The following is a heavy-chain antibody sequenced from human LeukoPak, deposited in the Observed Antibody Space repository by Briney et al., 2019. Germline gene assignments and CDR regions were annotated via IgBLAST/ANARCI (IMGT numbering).Heavy chain of an antibody. D-gene: IGHD5-24*01. CDR1: GGSISSYY. CDR2: IYYSGST. J-gene: IGHJ3*02. V-gene: IGHV4-59*01. CDR3: ARDLLGDGRLLDI. Sequence: SETLSLTCIASGGSISSYYWSWIRQPPGKGLDWIGYIYYSGSTNYNPSLESRVTMSLDTSKNQFSLKLNSVTAADTAVYYCARDLLGDGRLLDIWGQGTMVTVSS.